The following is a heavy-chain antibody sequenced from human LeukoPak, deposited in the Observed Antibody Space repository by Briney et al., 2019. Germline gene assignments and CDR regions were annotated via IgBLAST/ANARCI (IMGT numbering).Heavy chain of an antibody. D-gene: IGHD3-10*01. Sequence: PGGSLRLSCAASGFTFSSYAMSWVRQAPGKGLEWVSAISGSGGSTYYADSVKGRFTISRDNSKNTLYLQMNSLRAEDTAVYYCAPDGPVLLWFGESTYYMDVWGKGTTVTVSS. CDR1: GFTFSSYA. V-gene: IGHV3-23*01. J-gene: IGHJ6*03. CDR3: APDGPVLLWFGESTYYMDV. CDR2: ISGSGGST.